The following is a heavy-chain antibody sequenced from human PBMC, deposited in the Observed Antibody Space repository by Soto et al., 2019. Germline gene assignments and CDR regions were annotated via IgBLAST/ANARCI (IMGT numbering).Heavy chain of an antibody. V-gene: IGHV3-23*01. CDR3: AKSDCSGGSCYFPFDC. J-gene: IGHJ4*02. Sequence: GESLKISCAASGFTFSNYGMSWVRQAPGKGLEWVSSISGSGGRTYYADSVKGRFTISRDNSKNTLYLQTDSLRAEDTAFYYCAKSDCSGGSCYFPFDCWGQGTLVTVSS. D-gene: IGHD2-15*01. CDR2: ISGSGGRT. CDR1: GFTFSNYG.